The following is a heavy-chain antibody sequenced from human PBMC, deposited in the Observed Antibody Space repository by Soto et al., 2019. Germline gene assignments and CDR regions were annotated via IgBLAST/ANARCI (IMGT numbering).Heavy chain of an antibody. CDR3: ARDFWSGPYYYGMAV. V-gene: IGHV4-30-4*01. CDR1: GGSISSGDYY. Sequence: SETLSLTCTVSGGSISSGDYYWSWIRQPPGKGLEWIGYIYYSGSTYYNPSLKSRVTISVDTSKSQFSLKLSSVTAADTAVYYCARDFWSGPYYYGMAVWGQGTTVTVSS. D-gene: IGHD3-3*01. CDR2: IYYSGST. J-gene: IGHJ6*02.